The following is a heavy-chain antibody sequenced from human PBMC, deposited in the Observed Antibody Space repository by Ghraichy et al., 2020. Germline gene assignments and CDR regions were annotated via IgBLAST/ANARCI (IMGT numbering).Heavy chain of an antibody. Sequence: GGSLRLSCAASGFTFSNYAMMWVRQAPGKGPEWVSFIRGGGGHTQYSDSVRGRFTISRDNSKNTLYLQMNSLRVEDTAVYYCARAPNGDYVVAFDMWGQGTMVTVSS. CDR1: GFTFSNYA. CDR3: ARAPNGDYVVAFDM. CDR2: IRGGGGHT. J-gene: IGHJ3*02. V-gene: IGHV3-23*01. D-gene: IGHD4-17*01.